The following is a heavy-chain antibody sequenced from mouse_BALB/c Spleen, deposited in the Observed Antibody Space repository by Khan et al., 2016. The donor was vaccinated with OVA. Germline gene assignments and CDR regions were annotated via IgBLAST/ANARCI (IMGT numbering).Heavy chain of an antibody. Sequence: VQLQESGPGLVAPSQSLSITCTISGFSLTTYGIHWVRQPPGKGLEWLVVIWSDGSTTYTSTLKSRLSLTKDNSKSQVFLKMYSLQTDDTAMYYCARQPYYHYYALDYWGQGTSVTVSS. CDR1: GFSLTTYG. CDR3: ARQPYYHYYALDY. CDR2: IWSDGST. D-gene: IGHD2-10*01. J-gene: IGHJ4*01. V-gene: IGHV2-6-1*01.